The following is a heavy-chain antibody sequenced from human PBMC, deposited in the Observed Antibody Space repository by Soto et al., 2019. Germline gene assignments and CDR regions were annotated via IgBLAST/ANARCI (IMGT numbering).Heavy chain of an antibody. D-gene: IGHD2-2*01. Sequence: GGSLRLSCAASGFTFSDYYMSWIRQAPGKGLEWVSYISSSGSTIYYADSVKGRFTISRDNAKNSLYLQMNSLRAEDTAVYYCARDWPPPTKYCSSTNCPAPFDYWGQGTLVTVSS. J-gene: IGHJ4*02. V-gene: IGHV3-11*01. CDR3: ARDWPPPTKYCSSTNCPAPFDY. CDR1: GFTFSDYY. CDR2: ISSSGSTI.